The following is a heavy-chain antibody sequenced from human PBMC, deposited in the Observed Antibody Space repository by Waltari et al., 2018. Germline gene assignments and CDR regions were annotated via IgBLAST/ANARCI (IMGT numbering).Heavy chain of an antibody. Sequence: EVQLVESGGGFIKPGGSIRLSRAGSGFTLRNAWLSWVRQAPGRGLEWVGRLKSKVVGGTKDYAAPVKGRFTISRDDSKNMLYLQMNSLKTEDTGIYYCSTFGRGYDLNNWGQGTLVTVSS. CDR3: STFGRGYDLNN. CDR1: GFTLRNAW. D-gene: IGHD5-12*01. J-gene: IGHJ4*02. CDR2: LKSKVVGGTK. V-gene: IGHV3-15*01.